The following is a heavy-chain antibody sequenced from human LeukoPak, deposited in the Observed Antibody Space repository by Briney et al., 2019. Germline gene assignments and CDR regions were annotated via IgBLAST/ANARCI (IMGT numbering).Heavy chain of an antibody. D-gene: IGHD6-19*01. Sequence: PAETLSLTCTVSAGSVSSYYWSWIRQPPGKGLEWIGYIYFSGSTNYNPSLKSLVTILVETSKNQFSLKLNSVTAADTAVYYCARAPGSGWYAFDSWGQGTLVTVSS. CDR1: AGSVSSYY. CDR3: ARAPGSGWYAFDS. CDR2: IYFSGST. J-gene: IGHJ4*02. V-gene: IGHV4-59*02.